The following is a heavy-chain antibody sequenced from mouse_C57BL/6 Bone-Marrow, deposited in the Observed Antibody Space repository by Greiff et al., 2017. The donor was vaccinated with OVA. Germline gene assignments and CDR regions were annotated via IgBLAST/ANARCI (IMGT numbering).Heavy chain of an antibody. CDR1: DSEVFPIAY. D-gene: IGHD2-4*01. CDR3: ARGGYDYDGDWYFDV. CDR2: ILPSIGRT. V-gene: IGHV15-2*01. J-gene: IGHJ1*03. Sequence: QVQLQQSGSELRSPGSSVKLSCKDFDSEVFPIAYMRWVRQKPGHGFEWIGGILPSIGRTIYGEKFEDKATLDADTLSNTAYLELNSLTSEDSAIYYCARGGYDYDGDWYFDVWGTGTTVTVSS.